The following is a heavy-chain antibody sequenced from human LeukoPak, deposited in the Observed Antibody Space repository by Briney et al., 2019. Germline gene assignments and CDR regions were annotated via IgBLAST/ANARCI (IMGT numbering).Heavy chain of an antibody. V-gene: IGHV3-23*01. CDR1: GFTFSSYV. Sequence: GGSLRLSCAASGFTFSSYVMSWVRQAPGKGLEWVSAISGSGGSTYYADSVKGRFTISRDNAKNSMYLQMNSLRAEDTAVYYCTRDPGRCTSTSCYPDYWGQGTLVTVSS. CDR3: TRDPGRCTSTSCYPDY. D-gene: IGHD2-2*01. J-gene: IGHJ4*02. CDR2: ISGSGGST.